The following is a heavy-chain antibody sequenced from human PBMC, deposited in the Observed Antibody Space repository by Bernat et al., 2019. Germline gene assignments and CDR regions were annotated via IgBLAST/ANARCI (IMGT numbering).Heavy chain of an antibody. V-gene: IGHV1-18*04. CDR1: GYTFTSYG. D-gene: IGHD3-3*01. J-gene: IGHJ6*02. CDR2: ISAYNGNT. CDR3: ARADYDFWGGWGTYGMDV. Sequence: QVQLVQSGAEVKKPGASVKVSCKASGYTFTSYGITWVRQAPGQALEWMGWISAYNGNTNYAQKLQGRVTMTRDASTSTAYMELRRLRSDDTAVYYCARADYDFWGGWGTYGMDVWGQGTTVTVSS.